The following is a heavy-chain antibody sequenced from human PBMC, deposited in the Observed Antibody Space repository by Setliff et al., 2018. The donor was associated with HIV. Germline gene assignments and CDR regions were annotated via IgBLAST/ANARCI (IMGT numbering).Heavy chain of an antibody. CDR1: GYTFSSYA. Sequence: GASVKVSCKASGYTFSSYAISWVRQAPGQGLEWMGWISAYNGDTRFAQSLQGRVTLTTDTSTNTAYMEMRTLRSDDTAVYYCVRGVTRDISGYYRDEYFQHWGQGTPVTVSS. J-gene: IGHJ1*01. D-gene: IGHD3-22*01. CDR2: ISAYNGDT. V-gene: IGHV1-18*01. CDR3: VRGVTRDISGYYRDEYFQH.